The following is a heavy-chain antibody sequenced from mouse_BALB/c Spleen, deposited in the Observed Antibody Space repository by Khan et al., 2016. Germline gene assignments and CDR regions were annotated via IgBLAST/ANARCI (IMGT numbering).Heavy chain of an antibody. Sequence: EVELVESGPGLVKPSQSLSLTCTVTGYSITSDYAWNWIRQFPGNKLEWMGYISYSGITSYNPSLQSRNSITRDTSKNHVFLQLISVTTEDTAIYYCAYVSDYAWFPYWGQGTLVTVSA. D-gene: IGHD2-13*01. J-gene: IGHJ3*01. CDR3: AYVSDYAWFPY. CDR2: ISYSGIT. V-gene: IGHV3-2*02. CDR1: GYSITSDYA.